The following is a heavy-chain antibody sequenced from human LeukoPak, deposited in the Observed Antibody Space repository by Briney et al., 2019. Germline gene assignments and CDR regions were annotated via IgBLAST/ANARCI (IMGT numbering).Heavy chain of an antibody. V-gene: IGHV6-1*01. CDR3: ARDSNWNLNYFDY. J-gene: IGHJ4*02. CDR2: TYYRSKWYN. D-gene: IGHD1-20*01. Sequence: SQTLSLTCAISGDIVSSNSAAWHWIRQSPSRGLEWLGRTYYRSKWYNDYAVSVKSRITINPDTSKNQFSLQLNSVTPEDTAVYYCARDSNWNLNYFDYWGQGTLVTVSS. CDR1: GDIVSSNSAA.